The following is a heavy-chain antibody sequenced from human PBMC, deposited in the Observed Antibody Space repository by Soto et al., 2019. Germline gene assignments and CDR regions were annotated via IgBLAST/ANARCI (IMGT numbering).Heavy chain of an antibody. CDR1: GFTFTSYG. J-gene: IGHJ4*02. Sequence: GGSLRLSCTASGFTFTSYGMGRVRQAPGKGLQWVSTIRGDGGQTHYTDSVKGRFSISRDNSKNTVYLQMDSLRAEDTAMYFCARDVGLDSDDFFAYWGQGTQVTVSS. V-gene: IGHV3-23*01. CDR3: ARDVGLDSDDFFAY. D-gene: IGHD3-9*01. CDR2: IRGDGGQT.